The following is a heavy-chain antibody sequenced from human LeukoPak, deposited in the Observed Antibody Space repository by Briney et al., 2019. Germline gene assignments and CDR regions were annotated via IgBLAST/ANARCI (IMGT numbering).Heavy chain of an antibody. CDR1: GSTLSSYW. Sequence: QSGGSLRLSCAASGSTLSSYWMHWVRQGPGKGLVWVSQINGDGSSTTYADSVKGRFTISRDKAKNTLYLQMNSLRAEDTAVYYCARGSYYGMDVWGQGTTVTVSS. CDR2: INGDGSST. J-gene: IGHJ6*02. CDR3: ARGSYYGMDV. V-gene: IGHV3-74*01.